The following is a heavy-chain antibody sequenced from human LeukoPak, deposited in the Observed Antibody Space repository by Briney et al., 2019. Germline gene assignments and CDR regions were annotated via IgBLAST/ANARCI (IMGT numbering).Heavy chain of an antibody. V-gene: IGHV4-34*01. CDR2: INHSGST. D-gene: IGHD3-10*01. J-gene: IGHJ4*02. Sequence: SETLSLTYAVYGGSFSGYYWSWIRQPPGKGLEWIGEINHSGSTNYNPSLKSRVTISVDTSKNQFSLKLSSVTAADTAVYYCARSGVVRGVITHKTIDYWGQGTLVTVSS. CDR1: GGSFSGYY. CDR3: ARSGVVRGVITHKTIDY.